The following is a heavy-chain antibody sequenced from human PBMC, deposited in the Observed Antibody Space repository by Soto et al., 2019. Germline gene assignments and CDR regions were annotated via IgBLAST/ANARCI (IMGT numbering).Heavy chain of an antibody. CDR1: GGSISSGGYY. V-gene: IGHV4-31*03. Sequence: PSETLSLTCTVSGGSISSGGYYWSWIRQHPGKGLEWIGYIYYSGSTYYNPSLKSRVTISVDTSKNQFSLKLSSVTAADTAVYYCARYGYGSGSYYKNYYYGMDVWGQGTTVTVSS. D-gene: IGHD3-10*01. CDR2: IYYSGST. J-gene: IGHJ6*02. CDR3: ARYGYGSGSYYKNYYYGMDV.